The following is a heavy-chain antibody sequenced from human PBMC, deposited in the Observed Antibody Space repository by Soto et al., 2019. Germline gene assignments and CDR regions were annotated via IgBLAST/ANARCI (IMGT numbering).Heavy chain of an antibody. J-gene: IGHJ6*02. CDR1: GFSVTTNY. V-gene: IGHV3-53*02. CDR3: AKKPPSSIQGWAFGMDV. Sequence: EVQLVETGVGLIQPGGSLRLSSLASGFSVTTNYIIWVREPPGKGLEWVSTTFTGGSTHYADSVKGRFSISRDNSKNTVYLQMNNLRVEDTAVYYCAKKPPSSIQGWAFGMDVWGQGTTVSVSS. D-gene: IGHD1-26*01. CDR2: TFTGGST.